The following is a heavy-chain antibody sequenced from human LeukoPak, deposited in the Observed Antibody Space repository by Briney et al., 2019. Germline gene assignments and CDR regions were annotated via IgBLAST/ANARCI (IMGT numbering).Heavy chain of an antibody. CDR3: AKDVYPYYYYMDV. J-gene: IGHJ6*03. Sequence: GGSLRLSCAASGFTFSSYGMHWVRQAPGKGLEWVAVISYDGSNKYYADSVKGRFTISRDNSKNTLYLQMNSLRAEDTAVYYCAKDVYPYYYYMDVWGKGTTVTVSS. D-gene: IGHD5/OR15-5a*01. V-gene: IGHV3-30*18. CDR2: ISYDGSNK. CDR1: GFTFSSYG.